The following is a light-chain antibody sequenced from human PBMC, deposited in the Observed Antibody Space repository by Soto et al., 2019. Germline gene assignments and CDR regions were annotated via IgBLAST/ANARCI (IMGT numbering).Light chain of an antibody. CDR2: GAS. J-gene: IGKJ2*01. CDR1: QSVSSNY. V-gene: IGKV3-20*01. CDR3: QQYGSSPQT. Sequence: EIVLTQSPGTLSLSPGERATLSCRASQSVSSNYLAWYQQKPGQAPRLLIFGASSRATDIPDRFSASGAGTDFTLTISRLEPEDSAVYYCQQYGSSPQTFGQGTKLEIK.